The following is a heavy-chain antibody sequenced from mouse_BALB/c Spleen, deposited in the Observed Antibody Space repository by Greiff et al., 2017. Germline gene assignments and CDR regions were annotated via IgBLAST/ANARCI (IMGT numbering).Heavy chain of an antibody. Sequence: QVTLKESGPGILQPSQTLSLTCSFSGFSLSTSGMGVSWIRQPSGKGLEWLAHIYWDDDKRYNPSLKSRLTISKDTSSNQVFLKITSVDTADTATYYCARDYDYDDAMDYWGQGTSVTVSS. J-gene: IGHJ4*01. CDR1: GFSLSTSGMG. CDR2: IYWDDDK. D-gene: IGHD2-4*01. V-gene: IGHV8-12*01. CDR3: ARDYDYDDAMDY.